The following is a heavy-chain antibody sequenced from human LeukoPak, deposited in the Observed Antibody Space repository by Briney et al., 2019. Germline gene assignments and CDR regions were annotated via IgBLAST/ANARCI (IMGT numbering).Heavy chain of an antibody. J-gene: IGHJ2*01. CDR3: ARVYYDILTGYCWYFDL. Sequence: SETLSLTCTVSGVSISSSNSYWGWIRQPPGKGLEWIGSIYYSGSTYYNPSLKSRVTISVDTSKNQFSLKLSSVTAADTAVYYCARVYYDILTGYCWYFDLWGRGTLVTVSS. CDR2: IYYSGST. CDR1: GVSISSSNSY. D-gene: IGHD3-9*01. V-gene: IGHV4-39*07.